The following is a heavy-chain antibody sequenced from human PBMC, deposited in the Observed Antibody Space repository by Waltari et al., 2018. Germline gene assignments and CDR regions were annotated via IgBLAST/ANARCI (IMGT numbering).Heavy chain of an antibody. J-gene: IGHJ4*02. Sequence: QVDLQQAGPGLVRPSETLSLTCSVSGGFISSHYWSWIRQSPGKGLEWIGFIYYGGDKNYNPSFKSRVTRSVDTSKSPVSLVLTSVTAADTAVYFCAGTTWRFGNNIDSWGQGTLVTVSS. D-gene: IGHD3-3*01. CDR3: AGTTWRFGNNIDS. V-gene: IGHV4-59*11. CDR1: GGFISSHY. CDR2: IYYGGDK.